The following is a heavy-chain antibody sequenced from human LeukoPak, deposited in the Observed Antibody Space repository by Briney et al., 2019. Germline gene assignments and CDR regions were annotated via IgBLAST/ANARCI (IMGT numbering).Heavy chain of an antibody. Sequence: GGSLRLSCAASGFTFSSYGMHWVRQAPGKGLEWVAVISYDGSNKYYADSVKGRFAISRDKPKNTLYLRMNSLRAEDTAVYFCAKSNYGDFGWFDPWGQGTLVIVSS. CDR1: GFTFSSYG. J-gene: IGHJ5*02. CDR2: ISYDGSNK. V-gene: IGHV3-30*18. D-gene: IGHD4-17*01. CDR3: AKSNYGDFGWFDP.